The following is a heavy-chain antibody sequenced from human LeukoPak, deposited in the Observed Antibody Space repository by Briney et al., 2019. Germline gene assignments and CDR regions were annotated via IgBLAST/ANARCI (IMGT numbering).Heavy chain of an antibody. CDR3: ARDRGPYYYDSSGAPGYYYYGMDV. CDR1: GYTFTSYD. D-gene: IGHD3-22*01. J-gene: IGHJ6*02. Sequence: ASVKVSCKASGYTFTSYDINWVRQATGQGLEWMGWMNPNSGNTGYALKFQGRVTMTRNTSISTAYMELSSLRSEDTAVYYCARDRGPYYYDSSGAPGYYYYGMDVWGQGTTVTVSS. V-gene: IGHV1-8*01. CDR2: MNPNSGNT.